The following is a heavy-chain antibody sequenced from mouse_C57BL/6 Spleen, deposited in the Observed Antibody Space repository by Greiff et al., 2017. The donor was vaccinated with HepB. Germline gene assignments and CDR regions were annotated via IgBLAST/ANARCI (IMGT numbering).Heavy chain of an antibody. J-gene: IGHJ2*01. CDR2: IDPSDSYT. Sequence: VQLQQPGAELVRPGTSVKLSCKASGYTFTSYWMHWVKQRPGQGLEWIGVIDPSDSYTNYNQKFKGKATLTVDTSSSTAYRELSSLTSEDSAVYSCAKNYSNYLYYFEYWGQGTTLTVSS. CDR3: AKNYSNYLYYFEY. V-gene: IGHV1-59*01. CDR1: GYTFTSYW. D-gene: IGHD2-5*01.